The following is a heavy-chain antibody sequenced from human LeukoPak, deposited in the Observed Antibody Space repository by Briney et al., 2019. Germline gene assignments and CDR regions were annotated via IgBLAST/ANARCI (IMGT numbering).Heavy chain of an antibody. V-gene: IGHV3-74*01. CDR1: EFTFSSYW. CDR3: ARVRWGGLYYFDY. CDR2: INSDGRST. D-gene: IGHD3-16*01. J-gene: IGHJ4*02. Sequence: GGSLKPPWAASEFTFSSYWRPWFRKAPGKGLVGVSRINSDGRSTNYADSVKGRFTISRDNAKNTLYLQMNSLRAEDTAVYYCARVRWGGLYYFDYWGQGTLVTVSS.